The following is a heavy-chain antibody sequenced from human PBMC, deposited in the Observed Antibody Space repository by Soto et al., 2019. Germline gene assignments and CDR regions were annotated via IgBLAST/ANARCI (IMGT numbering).Heavy chain of an antibody. Sequence: QVQLQESGPGLAKPSQTLSLTCTVSGGSISSGGYYWSWIRQHPGKGLEWIVYIYYSGSTYYNPSLKSRVTISVDTSKNQFSLKLSSVTAADTAVYYCARDTPSSSWHFDYWGQGTLVTVSS. D-gene: IGHD6-13*01. CDR1: GGSISSGGYY. J-gene: IGHJ4*02. V-gene: IGHV4-31*03. CDR3: ARDTPSSSWHFDY. CDR2: IYYSGST.